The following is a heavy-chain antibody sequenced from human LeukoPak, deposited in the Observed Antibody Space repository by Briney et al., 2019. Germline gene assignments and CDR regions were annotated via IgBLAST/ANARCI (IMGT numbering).Heavy chain of an antibody. J-gene: IGHJ6*03. CDR1: GFTFISYG. CDR3: AKGGGYEAQYYYYYLDV. Sequence: GGSLRLSCAASGFTFISYGMHWVRQAPGKGLEWVAFIRYDGSNKYYADSVKGRFTISRDNSKNTLYLQMKSLRAEDTAVYYCAKGGGYEAQYYYYYLDVWGKGTTVTVSS. V-gene: IGHV3-30*02. D-gene: IGHD5-12*01. CDR2: IRYDGSNK.